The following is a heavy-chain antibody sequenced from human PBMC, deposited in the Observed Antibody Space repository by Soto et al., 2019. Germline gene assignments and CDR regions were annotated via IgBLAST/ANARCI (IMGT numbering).Heavy chain of an antibody. CDR1: GFIFTNYA. Sequence: VGSLRLSCAASGFIFTNYAMNWVRQAPGKGLEWVSVIGGRGNSAYYADSVQGRFTISRDNSKNTLSLQMSSLTADDTAIYYCVREGRGSFDFWGRGTMVTVSS. J-gene: IGHJ3*01. V-gene: IGHV3-23*01. CDR3: VREGRGSFDF. D-gene: IGHD5-12*01. CDR2: IGGRGNSA.